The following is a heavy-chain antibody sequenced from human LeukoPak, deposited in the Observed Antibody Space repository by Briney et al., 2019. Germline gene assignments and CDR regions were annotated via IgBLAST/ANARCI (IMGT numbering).Heavy chain of an antibody. D-gene: IGHD3-3*01. Sequence: GSLKISCAASGFTFSGSAMHWVRQTSGKGLEWVGRIRSVAHSYATAYAASVKGRFTISRDDSKNTAYLQMNSLKTEDTAVYYCTTRFTIFGVVTADSWGQGTLVTVPS. CDR3: TTRFTIFGVVTADS. J-gene: IGHJ4*02. V-gene: IGHV3-73*01. CDR2: IRSVAHSYAT. CDR1: GFTFSGSA.